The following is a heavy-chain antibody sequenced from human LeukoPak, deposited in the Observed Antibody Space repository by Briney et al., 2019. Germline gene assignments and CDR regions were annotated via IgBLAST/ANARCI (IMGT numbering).Heavy chain of an antibody. Sequence: ASVKVSCKASGYTFTSYAMNWVRQAPGQGLEWMGWMNPNSGNTGYAQKFQGRVTITRNTSISTAYMELSSLRSEDTAVYYCARGRYCSGGSCYPAGLGWFDPWGQGTLVTVSS. CDR3: ARGRYCSGGSCYPAGLGWFDP. CDR1: GYTFTSYA. V-gene: IGHV1-8*03. J-gene: IGHJ5*02. CDR2: MNPNSGNT. D-gene: IGHD2-15*01.